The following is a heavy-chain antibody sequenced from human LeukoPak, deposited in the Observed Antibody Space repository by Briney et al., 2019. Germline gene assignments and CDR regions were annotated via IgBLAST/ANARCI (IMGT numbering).Heavy chain of an antibody. V-gene: IGHV3-30*04. CDR1: GFTFSSYA. CDR2: ISYDGSNK. Sequence: QPGGSLGLSCAASGFTFSSYAMHWVRQAPGKGLEWVAVISYDGSNKYYADSVKGRFTISRDNSKNMLYLQMNSLRAEDTAVYYCAKWKYSNSGIDDYWGQGTLVTVSS. D-gene: IGHD6-6*01. CDR3: AKWKYSNSGIDDY. J-gene: IGHJ4*02.